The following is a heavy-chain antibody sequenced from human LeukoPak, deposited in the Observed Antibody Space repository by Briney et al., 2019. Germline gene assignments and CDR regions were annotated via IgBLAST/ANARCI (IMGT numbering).Heavy chain of an antibody. D-gene: IGHD2-15*01. V-gene: IGHV3-21*01. J-gene: IGHJ3*02. CDR1: EFIFSTYS. CDR3: ARARCDINGPSYSDI. Sequence: PGGSLRLSCVASEFIFSTYSMNWVRQAPGKGLEWVSFITSSSTYIYYADSVKGRFTISRDNAENSLYLQMTSLRAEDTAVYYCARARCDINGPSYSDIWGPGTMVTVSS. CDR2: ITSSSTYI.